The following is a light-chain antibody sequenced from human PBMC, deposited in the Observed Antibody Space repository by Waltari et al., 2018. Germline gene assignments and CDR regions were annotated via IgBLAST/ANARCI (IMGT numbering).Light chain of an antibody. CDR1: QSVGRF. V-gene: IGKV3-20*01. CDR3: KHYVRLPAT. J-gene: IGKJ1*01. Sequence: SCRASQSVGRFLAWYQQKPGQAPRLLIYDASSRATGIPDRFSGSGSGTDFSLTISRLEPEDFAVYYCKHYVRLPATFGQGTKVEIK. CDR2: DAS.